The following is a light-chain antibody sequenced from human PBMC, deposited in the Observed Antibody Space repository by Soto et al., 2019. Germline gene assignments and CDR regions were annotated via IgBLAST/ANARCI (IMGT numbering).Light chain of an antibody. CDR2: NTS. CDR3: QQYGGSLT. J-gene: IGKJ4*01. V-gene: IGKV3-20*01. CDR1: QSVTSNN. Sequence: EIVLTQSPGTLSLSPGERVTLSCRASQSVTSNNLAWYQQKRGQAPRLLIYNTSRRATGIPDRFGGSGSGTDFTLNISRLEPEDFAVYYCQQYGGSLTFGGGTKVEIK.